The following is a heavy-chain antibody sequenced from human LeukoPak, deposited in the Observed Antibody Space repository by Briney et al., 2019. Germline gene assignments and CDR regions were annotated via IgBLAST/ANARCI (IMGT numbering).Heavy chain of an antibody. J-gene: IGHJ4*02. CDR1: GFTFSSYG. D-gene: IGHD3-22*01. CDR2: IWYDGSNK. V-gene: IGHV3-33*06. CDR3: AKDPTDGSSGYRMYYFDY. Sequence: GGSLRLSCAASGFTFSSYGMHWVRQAPGKGLEWVAVIWYDGSNKYYADSVKGRFTISRDNSKNTLYLQMNSLRAEDTAVYYCAKDPTDGSSGYRMYYFDYWGQGSLVTVSS.